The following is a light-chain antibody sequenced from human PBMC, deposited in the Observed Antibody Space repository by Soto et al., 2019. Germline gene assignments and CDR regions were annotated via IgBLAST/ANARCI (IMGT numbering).Light chain of an antibody. CDR2: DGS. CDR1: QSVRSSY. J-gene: IGKJ4*01. Sequence: PGDRATLSCGASQSVRSSYVAWYQQKAGLAPRLLIYDGSSRASGIPDRFSGSGSGTDFTLTIGRLEPEDFAVYYCQQYDNSAPLSFGGGTKVDIK. V-gene: IGKV3D-20*01. CDR3: QQYDNSAPLS.